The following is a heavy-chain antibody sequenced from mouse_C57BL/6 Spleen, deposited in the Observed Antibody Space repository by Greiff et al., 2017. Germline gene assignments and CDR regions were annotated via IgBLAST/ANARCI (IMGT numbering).Heavy chain of an antibody. J-gene: IGHJ3*01. CDR2: ISSGSSTI. Sequence: EVKLMESGGGLVKPGGSLKLSCAASGFTFSDYGMHWVRQAPETGLEWVAYISSGSSTISYADTVKGRFTISRDNAKNTLFLQMTSLRSEDTAMYYCAEEDLAYWGQGTLVTVSA. CDR3: AEEDLAY. CDR1: GFTFSDYG. V-gene: IGHV5-17*01.